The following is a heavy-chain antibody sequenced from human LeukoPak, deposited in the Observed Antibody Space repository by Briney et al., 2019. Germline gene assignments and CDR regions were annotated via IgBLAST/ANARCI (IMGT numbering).Heavy chain of an antibody. Sequence: ASVKVSCKASGYTFTGYYMHWVRQTPGQGLEWMGWINHNSGGTNYAQKFQGWVTMTRDTSISTAYMELSRLRSDDTAVYYCATRAGGGPKPDYYYYGMDVWGQGTTVTVSS. CDR3: ATRAGGGPKPDYYYYGMDV. CDR1: GYTFTGYY. J-gene: IGHJ6*02. D-gene: IGHD3-16*01. CDR2: INHNSGGT. V-gene: IGHV1-2*04.